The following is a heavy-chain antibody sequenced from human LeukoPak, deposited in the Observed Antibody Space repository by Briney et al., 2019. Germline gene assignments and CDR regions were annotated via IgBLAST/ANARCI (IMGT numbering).Heavy chain of an antibody. Sequence: GASVKVSCKASGGTFSSYAISWVRQAPGQGLEWMGGIIPIFGTANYAQKFQGRVTITADESTSTAYMELSSLRSEDTAVYYCARVGDCSSTSCYYGMDVWGKGTTVTVSS. CDR3: ARVGDCSSTSCYYGMDV. J-gene: IGHJ6*04. CDR2: IIPIFGTA. D-gene: IGHD2-2*01. V-gene: IGHV1-69*13. CDR1: GGTFSSYA.